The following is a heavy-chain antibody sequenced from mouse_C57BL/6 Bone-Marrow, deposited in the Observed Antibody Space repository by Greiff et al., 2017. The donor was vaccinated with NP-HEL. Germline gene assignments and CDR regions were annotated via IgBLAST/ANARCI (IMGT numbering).Heavy chain of an antibody. CDR2: IWSGGST. CDR3: ARIPYYGSSLYAMDY. V-gene: IGHV2-2*01. Sequence: QVQLQQSGPGLVQPSQSLSITCTVSGFSLTSYGVHWVRQSPGKGLEWLGVIWSGGSTDYNAAFISRLSISKDNSKSQVFFKMNSLQADDTAIYYCARIPYYGSSLYAMDYWGQGTSVTVSS. J-gene: IGHJ4*01. D-gene: IGHD1-1*01. CDR1: GFSLTSYG.